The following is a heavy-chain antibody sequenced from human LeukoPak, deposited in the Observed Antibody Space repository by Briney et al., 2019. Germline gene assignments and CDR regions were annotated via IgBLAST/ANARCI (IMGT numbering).Heavy chain of an antibody. Sequence: SVKVSCKASGGTFSSYAISWVRQAPGQGLEWMGRIIPILGIANYAQKFQGRVTITADKSTSTAYMELSSLRSEDTAVYYCARDLLGSSGEYGMGVWGQGTTVTVSS. CDR1: GGTFSSYA. V-gene: IGHV1-69*04. J-gene: IGHJ6*02. D-gene: IGHD2-8*02. CDR2: IIPILGIA. CDR3: ARDLLGSSGEYGMGV.